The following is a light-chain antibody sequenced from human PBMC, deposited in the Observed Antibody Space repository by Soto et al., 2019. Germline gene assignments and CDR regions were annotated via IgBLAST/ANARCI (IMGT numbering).Light chain of an antibody. CDR2: GNS. Sequence: QLVLTQPPSVSGAPGQRVTISCTGSSSNLWAGYDVHWYQQLPGTAPKLLIYGNSHRPSGVPDRFSGSKSGTSASLAITGLQAEDEADYYCQSYDSTLIAYVFGSGTKLTVL. J-gene: IGLJ1*01. CDR1: SSNLWAGYD. V-gene: IGLV1-40*01. CDR3: QSYDSTLIAYV.